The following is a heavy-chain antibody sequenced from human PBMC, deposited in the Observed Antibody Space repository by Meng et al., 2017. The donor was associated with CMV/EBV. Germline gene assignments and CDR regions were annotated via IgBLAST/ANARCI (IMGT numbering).Heavy chain of an antibody. Sequence: GSLRLSCTVSGGSISSSSYYWGWIRQPPGKGLEWIGSIYYSGSTYYNPSLKCRVTISVDTSKNQFSLKLSSVTAADTAVYYCARGHGGIFGVVIGGDWFDPWGQGTLVTVSS. CDR1: GGSISSSSYY. CDR2: IYYSGST. J-gene: IGHJ5*02. D-gene: IGHD3-3*01. V-gene: IGHV4-39*07. CDR3: ARGHGGIFGVVIGGDWFDP.